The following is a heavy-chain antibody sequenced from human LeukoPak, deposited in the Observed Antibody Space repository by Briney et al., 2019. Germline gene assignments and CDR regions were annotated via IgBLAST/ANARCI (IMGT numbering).Heavy chain of an antibody. CDR3: ARGYYYDSSGHLGDAPDDY. V-gene: IGHV3-30*02. J-gene: IGHJ4*02. CDR1: GFTFRRYG. D-gene: IGHD3-22*01. CDR2: IRYDGSNK. Sequence: GGSLRLSCEASGFTFRRYGIHWVRQGPGKGLEWVAFIRYDGSNKYYADSVKGRFTISRDNSKNTLYLQMNSLRAEDTAVYYCARGYYYDSSGHLGDAPDDYWGQGTLVTVSS.